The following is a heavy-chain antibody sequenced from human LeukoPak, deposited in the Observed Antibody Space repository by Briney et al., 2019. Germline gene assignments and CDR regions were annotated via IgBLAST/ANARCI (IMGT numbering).Heavy chain of an antibody. CDR1: GYSISSGSY. CDR2: IYHSGST. CDR3: ARVPITMVRGGRRSGWFDP. D-gene: IGHD3-10*01. J-gene: IGHJ5*02. V-gene: IGHV4-38-2*02. Sequence: SETLSLTCTVSGYSISSGSYWGWIRQPSGKGLEWIGSIYHSGSTYYNPSLKSRVTISVDTSKSQFSLKLSSVTSADTAVYYCARVPITMVRGGRRSGWFDPWGQGTLVTVSS.